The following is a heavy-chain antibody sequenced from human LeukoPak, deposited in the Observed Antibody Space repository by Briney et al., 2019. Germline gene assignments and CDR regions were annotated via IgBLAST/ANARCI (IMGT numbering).Heavy chain of an antibody. CDR3: VRDFEIVTTPAGITPGDDFDY. CDR2: IKTDGSII. CDR1: GFNFRTKW. Sequence: GGSLRLSCAASGFNFRTKWMHWVRQAPGKGLEWVSRIKTDGSIITYADSVQGRFTISRDNAKNTVYLEMNSLRVEDTAVYYCVRDFEIVTTPAGITPGDDFDYWGQGALVTVSA. V-gene: IGHV3-74*03. J-gene: IGHJ4*02. D-gene: IGHD2/OR15-2a*01.